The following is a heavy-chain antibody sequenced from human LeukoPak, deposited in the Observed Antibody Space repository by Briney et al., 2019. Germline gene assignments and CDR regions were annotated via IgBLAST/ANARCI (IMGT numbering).Heavy chain of an antibody. Sequence: PSETLSLTCAVYGGSFSGYYWSWIRQPPGKGLEWIGEINHSGGTNYNPSLKSRVTISVDTSKNQFSLKLSSVTAADTAVYYCARGKQQLDFDYWGQGTLVTVSS. D-gene: IGHD6-13*01. V-gene: IGHV4-34*01. J-gene: IGHJ4*02. CDR2: INHSGGT. CDR3: ARGKQQLDFDY. CDR1: GGSFSGYY.